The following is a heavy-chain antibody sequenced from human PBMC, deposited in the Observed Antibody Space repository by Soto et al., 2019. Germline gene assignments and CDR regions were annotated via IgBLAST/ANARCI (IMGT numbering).Heavy chain of an antibody. J-gene: IGHJ4*02. Sequence: GGSLRLSCAASGVTFCSYWMHWVRQAPGKGLVWVSRINSDGSSTSYADSVKGRFTISRDNAENTLYLQMNSLRAEDTAVYYCASLSRGVAAYTFDYWGQGTLVTVSS. D-gene: IGHD6-6*01. V-gene: IGHV3-74*01. CDR2: INSDGSST. CDR1: GVTFCSYW. CDR3: ASLSRGVAAYTFDY.